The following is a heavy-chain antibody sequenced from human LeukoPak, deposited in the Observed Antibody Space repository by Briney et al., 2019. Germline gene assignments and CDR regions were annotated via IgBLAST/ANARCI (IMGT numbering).Heavy chain of an antibody. D-gene: IGHD2-15*01. CDR1: GGTFSSYA. CDR3: ARVVVAATLGFDP. V-gene: IGHV1-69*04. Sequence: SVKVSCKASGGTFSSYAISWVRQAPGQGLEWMGRIIPILGIANYAQKFQGRVTITADKSTSTAYMELSSLRSEDTAVYYCARVVVAATLGFDPWGQGTLVTVSS. J-gene: IGHJ5*02. CDR2: IIPILGIA.